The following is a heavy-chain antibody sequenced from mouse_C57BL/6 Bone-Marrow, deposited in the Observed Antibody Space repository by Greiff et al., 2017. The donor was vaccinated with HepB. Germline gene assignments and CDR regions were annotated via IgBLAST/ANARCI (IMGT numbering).Heavy chain of an antibody. J-gene: IGHJ1*03. CDR3: ARETHYCGSSYGYFDV. V-gene: IGHV1-55*01. Sequence: QVQLQQPGAELVKPGASVKMSCKASGYTFTSYWITWVKQRPGQGLEWIGDIYPGSGSTNYNEKFKSKATLTVDTSSSTAYMQLSSLTSEDSAVYYCARETHYCGSSYGYFDVWGTGTTVTVSS. CDR2: IYPGSGST. D-gene: IGHD1-1*01. CDR1: GYTFTSYW.